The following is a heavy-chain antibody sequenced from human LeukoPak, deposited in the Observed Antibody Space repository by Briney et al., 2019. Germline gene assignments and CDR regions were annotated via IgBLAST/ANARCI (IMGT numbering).Heavy chain of an antibody. J-gene: IGHJ4*02. CDR1: GFTFSIYA. CDR2: ISYDGSDK. CDR3: ARGRPHGNDY. Sequence: PGGSLRLSCAASGFTFSIYAMHWVRQAPGKGLEWVVIISYDGSDKYYADSVKGRFTISRDNSKNTLYLQMNSLRVEDTAVYYCARGRPHGNDYWGQGTLVTVSS. V-gene: IGHV3-30-3*01. D-gene: IGHD4-23*01.